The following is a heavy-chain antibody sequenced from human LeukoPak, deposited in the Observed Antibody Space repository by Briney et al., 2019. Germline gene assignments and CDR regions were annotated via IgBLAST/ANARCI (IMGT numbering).Heavy chain of an antibody. Sequence: GASVKVSYKASGYTFTSYYMHWVRQAPGQGLEWMGIINPSGGSTSYAQKFQGRVTMTRDTSTSTVYMELSSLRSEDTAVYYCARDGVPYYDSSGYHFDYWGQGTLVTVSS. CDR2: INPSGGST. V-gene: IGHV1-46*01. CDR1: GYTFTSYY. D-gene: IGHD3-22*01. J-gene: IGHJ4*02. CDR3: ARDGVPYYDSSGYHFDY.